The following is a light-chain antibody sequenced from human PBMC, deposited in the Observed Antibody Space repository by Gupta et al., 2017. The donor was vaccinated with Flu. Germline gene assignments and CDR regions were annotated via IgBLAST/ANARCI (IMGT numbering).Light chain of an antibody. CDR3: QQKNSSSWT. J-gene: IGKJ1*01. Sequence: DIQMIHYPSTLSASVGDTVTITCRLCQSISSRLDWYQQKPETAPKLLIYEASSSVSGVPSRCSGRGAGTECTLTISSLQPDDAATYYCQQKNSSSWTFGRGTKVEIK. CDR1: QSISSR. CDR2: EAS. V-gene: IGKV1-5*03.